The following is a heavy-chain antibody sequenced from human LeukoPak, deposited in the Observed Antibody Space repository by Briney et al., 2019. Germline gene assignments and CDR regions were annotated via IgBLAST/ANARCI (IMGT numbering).Heavy chain of an antibody. CDR3: AREGTDYYYGSGYYYFDY. CDR1: GGSISSSSYD. J-gene: IGHJ4*02. Sequence: PSETLSLTCTVSGGSISSSSYDWGWIRQPRGKGLEWIGRIYTSGNTNYNPSLQSRFTMSVDTSKNQFSLDLSSVTAADSAVYYCAREGTDYYYGSGYYYFDYWGQGTLVTVSS. D-gene: IGHD3-22*01. V-gene: IGHV4-39*07. CDR2: IYTSGNT.